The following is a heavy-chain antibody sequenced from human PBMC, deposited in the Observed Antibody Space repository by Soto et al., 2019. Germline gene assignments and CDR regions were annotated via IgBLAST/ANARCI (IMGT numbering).Heavy chain of an antibody. CDR2: IYYSGST. V-gene: IGHV4-31*03. CDR3: ARWYYDYVWGSYPLTFDY. Sequence: SETLSLTCTVSGGSISSGGYYWSWIRQHPGKGLEWIGYIYYSGSTYYNPSLKSRVTISVDTSKNQFSLKLSSVTAADTAVYYCARWYYDYVWGSYPLTFDYWGQGTLVTVS. D-gene: IGHD3-16*02. CDR1: GGSISSGGYY. J-gene: IGHJ4*02.